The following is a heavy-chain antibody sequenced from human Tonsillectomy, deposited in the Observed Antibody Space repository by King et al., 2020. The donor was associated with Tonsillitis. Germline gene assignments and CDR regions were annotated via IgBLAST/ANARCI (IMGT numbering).Heavy chain of an antibody. CDR3: ARVGMVVVEGIDY. D-gene: IGHD3-3*01. CDR1: GASINSGGYY. CDR2: IYNSGNT. V-gene: IGHV4-31*03. Sequence: VQLQESGPGLVKTSQTLSLTCTVSGASINSGGYYWTWIRQHPGKGLEWIGYIYNSGNTYYNPSLKIRLTISTDTSKNQFSLNLTSVTAADTAVYYCARVGMVVVEGIDYWGQGTLVIVSS. J-gene: IGHJ4*02.